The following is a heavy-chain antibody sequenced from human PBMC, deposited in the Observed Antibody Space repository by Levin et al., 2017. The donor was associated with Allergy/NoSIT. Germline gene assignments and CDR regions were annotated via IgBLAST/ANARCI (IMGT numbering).Heavy chain of an antibody. CDR3: ANHVPYGSGSYSKGDY. CDR1: GFTFSSYG. CDR2: ISYDGSNK. V-gene: IGHV3-30*18. Sequence: SLKISCAASGFTFSSYGMHWVRQAPGKGLEWVAVISYDGSNKYYADSVKGRFTISRDNSKNTLYLQMNSLRAEDTAVYYCANHVPYGSGSYSKGDYWGQGTLVTVSS. D-gene: IGHD3-10*01. J-gene: IGHJ4*02.